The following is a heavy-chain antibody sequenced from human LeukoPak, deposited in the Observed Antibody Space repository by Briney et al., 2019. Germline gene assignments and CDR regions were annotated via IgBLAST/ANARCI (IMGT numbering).Heavy chain of an antibody. CDR3: TTSESGFDY. D-gene: IGHD1-26*01. Sequence: PGGSLRLSCAASGFSFSTYWMSWVRQAPGKGLEWVANINQDGSEKNYVDSVKGRFTISRDNAKNSLFLQMNSLRAEDTAAYYCTTSESGFDYWGQGTLVTVSS. CDR1: GFSFSTYW. V-gene: IGHV3-7*03. CDR2: INQDGSEK. J-gene: IGHJ4*02.